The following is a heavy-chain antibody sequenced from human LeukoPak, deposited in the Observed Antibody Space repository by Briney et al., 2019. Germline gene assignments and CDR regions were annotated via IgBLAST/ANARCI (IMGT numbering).Heavy chain of an antibody. CDR1: GYTFTSYY. CDR3: ARVDYDSSGYGPSGY. Sequence: ASVKVSCKASGYTFTSYYMHWVRQAPRQGLEWMGIINPSGGSTNYAQNFQGRVTMTRDTSTSTVYMELSSLRSEDTAVYYCARVDYDSSGYGPSGYWGQGTLVTVSS. D-gene: IGHD3-22*01. CDR2: INPSGGST. V-gene: IGHV1-46*01. J-gene: IGHJ4*02.